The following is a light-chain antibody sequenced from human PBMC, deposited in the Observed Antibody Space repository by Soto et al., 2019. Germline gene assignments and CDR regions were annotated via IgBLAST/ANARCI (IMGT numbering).Light chain of an antibody. CDR1: SSNIGSNY. V-gene: IGLV1-47*01. CDR2: RAD. Sequence: QSVLTQPPSASGAPGQTVTISCSGRSSNIGSNYVYWYQQLLETAPRLLLYRADQRPSGIPDRFSGSKSGTSASLAISVLRSEDEADYYCAAWDDTLSGLVFGGGTKLTVL. CDR3: AAWDDTLSGLV. J-gene: IGLJ2*01.